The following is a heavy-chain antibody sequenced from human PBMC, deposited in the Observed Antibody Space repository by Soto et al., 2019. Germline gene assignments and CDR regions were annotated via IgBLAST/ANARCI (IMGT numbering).Heavy chain of an antibody. Sequence: QVQLVQSGAEVKKPGASVKVSCKASGYTFTSYAMHWVRQAPGQRLEWMGWLNAGNGNTKYSQKFQGRVTITRDTSSSTAYMELSSLRSEDTAVYYCARGGLHPDYWGQGTLVTVSS. CDR1: GYTFTSYA. CDR2: LNAGNGNT. J-gene: IGHJ4*02. V-gene: IGHV1-3*01. CDR3: ARGGLHPDY. D-gene: IGHD5-12*01.